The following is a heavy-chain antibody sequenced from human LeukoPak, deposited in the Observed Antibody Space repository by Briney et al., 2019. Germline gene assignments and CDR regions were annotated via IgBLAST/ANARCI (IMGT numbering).Heavy chain of an antibody. D-gene: IGHD2-2*03. CDR1: GFTFGGCG. CDR2: ITYDGINK. V-gene: IGHV3-30*02. Sequence: PGGSLRLSCAASGFTFGGCGMYWVRQAPGKGLEWVAFITYDGINKYYAESVKGRFTISRDNSKNTLSLQMNSLRGEDTAVYYCAKDIPLDIVVVPAVGEADYWGQGTLVTVSS. J-gene: IGHJ4*02. CDR3: AKDIPLDIVVVPAVGEADY.